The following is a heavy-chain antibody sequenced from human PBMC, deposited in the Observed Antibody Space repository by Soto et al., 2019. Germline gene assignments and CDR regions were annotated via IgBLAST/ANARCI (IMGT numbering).Heavy chain of an antibody. Sequence: EVQLVESGGGLVQPGGSLKLSCAASGFTFSGSAMHWVRQASGKGLEWVGRIRSKANSYATAYAASVKGRFTISRDDSKNTAYLQMNSLKTEDTAVYYCTRQNYSYYYMDVWGKGTTVTVSS. J-gene: IGHJ6*03. CDR3: TRQNYSYYYMDV. CDR1: GFTFSGSA. CDR2: IRSKANSYAT. V-gene: IGHV3-73*01.